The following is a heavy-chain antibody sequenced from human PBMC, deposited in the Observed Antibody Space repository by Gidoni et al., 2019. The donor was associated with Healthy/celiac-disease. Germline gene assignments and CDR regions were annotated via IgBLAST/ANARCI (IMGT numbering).Heavy chain of an antibody. J-gene: IGHJ3*02. CDR2: IYWDDDK. Sequence: HNPLKESGPTPVKPTPPPTLAYTFPGFSPHHSGVGVGRIRQPPGKALEWLALIYWDDDKRYSPSLKSRLTITKDTSKNQVVLTMTNMDPVDTATYYCARDYDYVWGSYRYTGGYAFDIWGQGTMVTVSS. CDR3: ARDYDYVWGSYRYTGGYAFDI. D-gene: IGHD3-16*02. CDR1: GFSPHHSGVG. V-gene: IGHV2-5*02.